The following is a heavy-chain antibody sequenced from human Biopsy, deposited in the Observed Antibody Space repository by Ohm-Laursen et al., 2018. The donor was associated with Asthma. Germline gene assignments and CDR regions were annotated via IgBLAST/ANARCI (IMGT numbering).Heavy chain of an antibody. J-gene: IGHJ4*02. CDR3: AKDLYGSGSYILIA. V-gene: IGHV3-9*01. CDR2: ITWDSATT. Sequence: SLRLSCSASGFIFDDYIIHWVRQAPGKGLEWVSHITWDSATTVYADSVKGRFTVSRDNAENSVYLQMNSLRVEDTAMYYCAKDLYGSGSYILIAWGQGTLVTASS. CDR1: GFIFDDYI. D-gene: IGHD3-10*01.